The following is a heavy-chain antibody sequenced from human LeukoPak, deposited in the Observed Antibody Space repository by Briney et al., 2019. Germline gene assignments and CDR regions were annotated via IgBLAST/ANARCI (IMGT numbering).Heavy chain of an antibody. D-gene: IGHD1-26*01. CDR2: ISGSGGST. CDR1: GLTFSSYA. CDR3: AKERIVGAKVGRAA. J-gene: IGHJ4*02. V-gene: IGHV3-23*01. Sequence: PGGSLRLSCAGSGLTFSSYAMSWVRQAPGKGLEWVSAISGSGGSTYYAGSVKGRFTISRDNSKNTLYLQMNSLRAEDTAVYYCAKERIVGAKVGRAAGGQGTLVTVSS.